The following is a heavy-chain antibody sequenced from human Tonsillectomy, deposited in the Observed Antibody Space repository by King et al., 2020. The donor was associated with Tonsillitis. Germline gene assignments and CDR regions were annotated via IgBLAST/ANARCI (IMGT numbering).Heavy chain of an antibody. D-gene: IGHD6-19*01. CDR1: GGSITTSSHY. CDR3: ARVPRSGPTGGGAFDI. V-gene: IGHV4-39*07. CDR2: MYYGGST. Sequence: MQLQESGPGLVKPSETLSLTCSVSGGSITTSSHYWGWIRQPPGKGLEWIATMYYGGSTYYNPSLKSRVTKSVDTPKNQFSLNLSFVTVAETAVYYCARVPRSGPTGGGAFDIWGQGTMVTVSS. J-gene: IGHJ3*02.